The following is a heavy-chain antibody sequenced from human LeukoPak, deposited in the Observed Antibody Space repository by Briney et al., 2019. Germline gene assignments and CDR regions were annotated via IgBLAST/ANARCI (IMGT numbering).Heavy chain of an antibody. CDR2: ISGSGST. V-gene: IGHV4-4*07. Sequence: PSETLSLTCSVSGDSISYFYWSWIRQAAGKGLEWIGRISGSGSTDYNASLKSRVTMSVDTSKNQLSLKVISVTAADTAVYYCARDEAYYGSGSPYDDYWGQGTLVTVSS. D-gene: IGHD3-10*01. CDR1: GDSISYFY. J-gene: IGHJ4*02. CDR3: ARDEAYYGSGSPYDDY.